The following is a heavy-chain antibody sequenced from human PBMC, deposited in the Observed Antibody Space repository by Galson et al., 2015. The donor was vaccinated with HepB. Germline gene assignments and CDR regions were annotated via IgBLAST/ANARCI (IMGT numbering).Heavy chain of an antibody. CDR2: ISAYNGNT. Sequence: SVKVSCKASGYTFTSYGISWVRQAPGQGLEWMGWISAYNGNTNYAQKLQGRVTMTTDTSTSTAYMELRSLRSDDTAVYYCARDFRLKGHIAARHFDYRGQGTLVTVSS. D-gene: IGHD6-6*01. CDR1: GYTFTSYG. CDR3: ARDFRLKGHIAARHFDY. V-gene: IGHV1-18*04. J-gene: IGHJ4*02.